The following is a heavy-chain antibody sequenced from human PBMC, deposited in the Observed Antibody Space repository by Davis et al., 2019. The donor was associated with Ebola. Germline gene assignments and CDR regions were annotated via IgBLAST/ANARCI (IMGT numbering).Heavy chain of an antibody. J-gene: IGHJ4*02. CDR3: EREYTSAWDY. Sequence: ASVKVSCKTSGYTFTNYGVSWVRQAPAHGLEWMGSISTNNGNTKYAQKFQGRITMTKDTSTSTIYMELRSLGSDDSAVYYCEREYTSAWDYWGQGTLVTVSS. V-gene: IGHV1-18*01. CDR1: GYTFTNYG. CDR2: ISTNNGNT. D-gene: IGHD6-19*01.